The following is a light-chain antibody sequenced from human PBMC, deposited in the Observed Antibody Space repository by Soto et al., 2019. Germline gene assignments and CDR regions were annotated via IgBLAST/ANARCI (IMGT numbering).Light chain of an antibody. CDR3: SSLTTRFTYV. Sequence: SVLTQPASVSGSPGQSVAISCSGTSSDVGAYNYVSWYQQHPGKAPKLLLSEVSNRPSGVSDRFSGSKSGNTASLTISGLQAEDEADYYCSSLTTRFTYVFGTGTKVTVL. J-gene: IGLJ1*01. V-gene: IGLV2-14*01. CDR1: SSDVGAYNY. CDR2: EVS.